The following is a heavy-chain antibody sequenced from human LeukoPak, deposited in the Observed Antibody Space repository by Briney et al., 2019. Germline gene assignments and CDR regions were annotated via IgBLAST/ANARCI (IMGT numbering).Heavy chain of an antibody. V-gene: IGHV4-61*02. CDR1: GGSISSGSYY. J-gene: IGHJ4*02. D-gene: IGHD3-9*01. CDR2: IYTSGST. CDR3: ARLYYDILTGYYLFDY. Sequence: SETLSLTCTVSGGSISSGSYYWSWIRQPAGKGLEWIGRIYTSGSTNYNPSLKSRVTISVDTSKNQFSLKLSSVTAADTAVYYCARLYYDILTGYYLFDYWGQGTLVTVSS.